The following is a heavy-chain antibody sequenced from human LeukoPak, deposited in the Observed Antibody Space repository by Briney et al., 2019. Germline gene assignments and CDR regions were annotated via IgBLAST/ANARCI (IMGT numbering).Heavy chain of an antibody. D-gene: IGHD6-6*01. CDR3: AKDWDSSSSEDYFDY. Sequence: PGGSLRLSCAASGFTFSSYGMHWVRQAPGKGLEWVAVISYDGSNKYYADSVKGRFTISRDNSKNTLYLQMNSLRAEDTAVYYCAKDWDSSSSEDYFDYWGQGTLVTVSS. V-gene: IGHV3-30*18. CDR1: GFTFSSYG. CDR2: ISYDGSNK. J-gene: IGHJ4*02.